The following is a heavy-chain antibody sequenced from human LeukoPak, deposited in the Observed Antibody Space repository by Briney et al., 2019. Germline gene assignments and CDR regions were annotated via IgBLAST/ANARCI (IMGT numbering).Heavy chain of an antibody. D-gene: IGHD3-3*01. J-gene: IGHJ4*02. CDR1: GGSVSSGSYY. CDR3: ASQSAGYDFWSGYRY. V-gene: IGHV4-61*01. Sequence: SETLSLTCTVSGGSVSSGSYYWSWIRQPPGKGLEWIGYIYYSGSTNYNPSLKSRVTISVDTSKNQFSLKLSSVTAADTAVYYCASQSAGYDFWSGYRYWGQGTLVTVSS. CDR2: IYYSGST.